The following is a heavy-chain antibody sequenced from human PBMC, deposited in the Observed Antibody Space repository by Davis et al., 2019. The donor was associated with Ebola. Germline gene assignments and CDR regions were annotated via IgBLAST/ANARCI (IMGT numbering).Heavy chain of an antibody. V-gene: IGHV1-2*04. CDR1: GYTFTGYY. Sequence: AASVKVSCKASGYTFTGYYIHWVRQAPGQGLEWMGWINPNSGDTKYSQKFQGWVTVTRDTPISTAYMELNRLTSDDTAVYYCARDRVCSGATCYAYFNFWGQGTLVTVPS. CDR3: ARDRVCSGATCYAYFNF. J-gene: IGHJ4*02. CDR2: INPNSGDT. D-gene: IGHD2-15*01.